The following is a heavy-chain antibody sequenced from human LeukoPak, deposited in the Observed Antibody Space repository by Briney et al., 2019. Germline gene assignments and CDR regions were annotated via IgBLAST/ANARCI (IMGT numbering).Heavy chain of an antibody. V-gene: IGHV1-69*05. Sequence: ASVKVSCKASGGTFSSYAISWVRQAPGQGLEWMGGIIPIFGTANYAQKFQGRVTITTDESTSTAYMELSSLRSEDTAVYYCPSTSRGYYYYYYMDVWGKGTTVTVSS. J-gene: IGHJ6*03. CDR2: IIPIFGTA. CDR1: GGTFSSYA. D-gene: IGHD3-10*01. CDR3: PSTSRGYYYYYYMDV.